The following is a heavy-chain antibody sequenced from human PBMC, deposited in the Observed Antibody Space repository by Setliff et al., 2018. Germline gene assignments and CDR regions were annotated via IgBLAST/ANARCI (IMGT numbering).Heavy chain of an antibody. V-gene: IGHV4-61*09. D-gene: IGHD1-1*01. CDR1: GGSISSGSYY. CDR2: IYTSGST. J-gene: IGHJ6*03. Sequence: LSLTCTVSGGSISSGSYYWSWIRQPAGKGLEWIGHIYTSGSTNYNPSLKSRVTISVDTSKNQFSLKLSSVTAADTAVYYCARAKEYRTHYYYYMDVWGKGTTVTVSS. CDR3: ARAKEYRTHYYYYMDV.